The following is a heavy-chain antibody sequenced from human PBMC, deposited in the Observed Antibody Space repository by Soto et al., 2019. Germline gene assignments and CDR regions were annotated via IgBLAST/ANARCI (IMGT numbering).Heavy chain of an antibody. V-gene: IGHV4-31*03. D-gene: IGHD6-13*01. Sequence: SETLSLTCTVSGGSISSGGYYWSWIRQHPGKGLEWIGYIYYSGSTYYNPSLKSRVTISVDTSKNQFSLKLSSVTAADTAVYYCARDGAAAGNFDYWGQGTLVTVSS. CDR2: IYYSGST. CDR3: ARDGAAAGNFDY. CDR1: GGSISSGGYY. J-gene: IGHJ4*02.